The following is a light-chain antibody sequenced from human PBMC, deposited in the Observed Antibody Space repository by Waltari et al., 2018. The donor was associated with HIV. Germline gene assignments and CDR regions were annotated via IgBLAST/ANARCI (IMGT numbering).Light chain of an antibody. J-gene: IGLJ2*01. V-gene: IGLV1-47*01. CDR2: RNN. CDR3: AAWDDSLL. CDR1: SPNIGSNY. Sequence: QSVLTQPPSASGTPGQRVTISCSGSSPNIGSNYVYWYRHLPGTAPKLLTYRNNQRPSGVPDRFSGSKSGTSASLAISGLRSEDEADYYCAAWDDSLLFGGGTKLTVL.